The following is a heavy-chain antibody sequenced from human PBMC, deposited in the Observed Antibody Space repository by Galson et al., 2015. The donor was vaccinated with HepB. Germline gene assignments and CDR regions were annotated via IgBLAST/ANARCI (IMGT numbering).Heavy chain of an antibody. Sequence: SLRLSCAASGFTFSSYSMNWVRQAPGKGLEWISYISSSSTIYYADSVKGRFTISRDNAKNSLYLQMNSLRDEDTAVYYCARDSTVTTSYWFFDLWGRGTLVTVSS. CDR1: GFTFSSYS. V-gene: IGHV3-48*02. CDR3: ARDSTVTTSYWFFDL. D-gene: IGHD4-17*01. J-gene: IGHJ2*01. CDR2: ISSSSTI.